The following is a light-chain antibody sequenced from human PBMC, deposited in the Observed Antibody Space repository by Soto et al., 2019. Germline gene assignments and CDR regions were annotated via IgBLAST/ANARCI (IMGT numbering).Light chain of an antibody. CDR1: QTISRY. CDR2: AAS. V-gene: IGKV1-39*01. CDR3: QQSHSTPQT. J-gene: IGKJ1*01. Sequence: DIQMTQSPSSLSASVGDRVTITCRASQTISRYLNWYQQKPGNAPKLLIYAASSLQSGVPSRFSGCGSGTDFTLTISNLQPEDFATYYCQQSHSTPQTFGQGTKVEIK.